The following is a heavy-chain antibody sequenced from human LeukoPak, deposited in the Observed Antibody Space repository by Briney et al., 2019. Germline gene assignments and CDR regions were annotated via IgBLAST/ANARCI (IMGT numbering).Heavy chain of an antibody. D-gene: IGHD4-17*01. CDR2: IYTSGST. J-gene: IGHJ4*02. CDR1: GGSISSGSYY. V-gene: IGHV4-61*02. Sequence: SQTLSLTCTVPGGSISSGSYYWSWIRQPAGKGLEWIGRIYTSGSTNYNSSLKSRVTISVDTSKNQFSLKLSSVTAADTAVYYCARGGDYGDYEGYWGQGTLVTVSS. CDR3: ARGGDYGDYEGY.